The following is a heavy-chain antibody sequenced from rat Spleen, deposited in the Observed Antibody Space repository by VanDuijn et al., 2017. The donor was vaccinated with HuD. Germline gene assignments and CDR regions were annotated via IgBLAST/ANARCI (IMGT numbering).Heavy chain of an antibody. V-gene: IGHV5-31*01. D-gene: IGHD1-11*01. J-gene: IGHJ2*01. Sequence: EVQLVESGGGLVQPGRSLKLSCVASGFTFNNYWMTWIRQAPGKGLEWVASITNTGGSTYHPDSVKGRFTISRDNAKSILYVQMDSLRPEDTATYYCARLSELRDFFDYWGQGVMVTVSS. CDR3: ARLSELRDFFDY. CDR1: GFTFNNYW. CDR2: ITNTGGST.